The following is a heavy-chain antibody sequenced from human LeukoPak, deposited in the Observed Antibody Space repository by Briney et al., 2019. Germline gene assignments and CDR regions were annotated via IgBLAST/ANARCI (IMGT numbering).Heavy chain of an antibody. CDR2: INPSGGST. CDR1: GYTFTSYY. V-gene: IGHV1-46*01. Sequence: ASVNVSCKASGYTFTSYYMHWVRQAPGQGLEWMGIINPSGGSTSYAQKFQGRVTMTRDTSTSTVYMELSSLRSEDTAVYYCARVFTDCSGGSCYSPGPSGFDYWGQGTLVTVSS. J-gene: IGHJ4*02. CDR3: ARVFTDCSGGSCYSPGPSGFDY. D-gene: IGHD2-15*01.